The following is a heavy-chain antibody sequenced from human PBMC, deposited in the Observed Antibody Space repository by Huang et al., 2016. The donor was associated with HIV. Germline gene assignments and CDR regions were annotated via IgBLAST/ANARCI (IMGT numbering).Heavy chain of an antibody. J-gene: IGHJ4*02. CDR1: GGSISSHY. CDR2: VYYIGIT. Sequence: VQLQESGPGLVKPSETLSLTCTVSGGSISSHYWSWIRQPPGTGLEWIGSVYYIGITDYNPSLKRRVTISVGTSKGHFSLKLTSVTGADAAVYYCAREQQLGLALYSDNSIFDYWGQGTLVTVSS. CDR3: AREQQLGLALYSDNSIFDY. D-gene: IGHD6-13*01. V-gene: IGHV4-59*11.